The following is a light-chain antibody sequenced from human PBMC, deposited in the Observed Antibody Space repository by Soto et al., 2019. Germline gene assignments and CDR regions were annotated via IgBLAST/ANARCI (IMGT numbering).Light chain of an antibody. Sequence: DIQMTQSPSTLSASVGDRVTITCRASQSISSWLAWYQQKPGKAPKLLTYDASSLESGVPSRFSGSGSGTEFTLTISSLQPDDFATYYCQQYNSWYTFGQGTKLEIK. CDR1: QSISSW. CDR3: QQYNSWYT. CDR2: DAS. J-gene: IGKJ2*01. V-gene: IGKV1-5*01.